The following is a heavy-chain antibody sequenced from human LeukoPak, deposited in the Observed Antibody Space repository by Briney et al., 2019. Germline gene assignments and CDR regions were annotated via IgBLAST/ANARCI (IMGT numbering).Heavy chain of an antibody. CDR3: ARLEGIVGATGY. Sequence: ASVKVSCEASGYTFTGYYMHWVRQAPGQGLEWMGWINPNSGGTNYAQKFQGRVTMTRDTSISTAYMELSRLRSDDTAVYYCARLEGIVGATGYWGQGTLVTVSS. CDR2: INPNSGGT. J-gene: IGHJ4*02. CDR1: GYTFTGYY. V-gene: IGHV1-2*02. D-gene: IGHD1-26*01.